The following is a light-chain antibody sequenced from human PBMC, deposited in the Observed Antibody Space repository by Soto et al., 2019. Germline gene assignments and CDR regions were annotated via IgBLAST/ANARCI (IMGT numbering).Light chain of an antibody. CDR2: DVS. V-gene: IGLV2-14*01. CDR1: SSDIGCYNF. CDR3: NSYTSTSPPYV. Sequence: QSALTQPASVSGSAGQSSSISCTGTSSDIGCYNFVSWYQQRPGQAPKLLIFDVSHRPSGISDRFSGSKSGYTASLTISGLQAEDEADYYCNSYTSTSPPYVFGTG. J-gene: IGLJ1*01.